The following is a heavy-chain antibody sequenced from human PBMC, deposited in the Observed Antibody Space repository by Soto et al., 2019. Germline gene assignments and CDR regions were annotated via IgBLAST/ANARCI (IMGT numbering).Heavy chain of an antibody. CDR2: ISTSSSYI. J-gene: IGHJ5*02. Sequence: GGSLRLSCAASGFTFSSYWMIWVPQAPGKGLEWVSSISTSSSYIYYADSVKGRFTISRDNAKNSLYLQMNSLRAEDTAVYYCARGLRLNCFDPWGQGTLVTVSS. CDR3: ARGLRLNCFDP. V-gene: IGHV3-21*01. CDR1: GFTFSSYW. D-gene: IGHD3-22*01.